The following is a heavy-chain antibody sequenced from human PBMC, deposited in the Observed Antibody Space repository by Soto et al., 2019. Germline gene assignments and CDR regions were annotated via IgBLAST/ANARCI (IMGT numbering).Heavy chain of an antibody. CDR1: GGSISSYY. CDR3: ARGGPSSKWLDP. J-gene: IGHJ5*02. Sequence: PSETLSLTCTVSGGSISSYYWSWIRQPPGKGLEWIGYVYNSGSTNYNPSLKSRVTISIDTSKNQFSLKLTSLTATDTAVYYCARGGPSSKWLDPWGQGTLVTVPQ. V-gene: IGHV4-59*01. CDR2: VYNSGST.